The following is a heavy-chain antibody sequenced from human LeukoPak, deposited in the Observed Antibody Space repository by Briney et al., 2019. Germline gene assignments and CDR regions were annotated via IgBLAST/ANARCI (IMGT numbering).Heavy chain of an antibody. D-gene: IGHD3-3*01. CDR3: AKGETIFGVVMSPRGYYFDY. CDR1: GFTFTNFG. CDR2: IRFDGSNK. Sequence: PGGSLRLSCAASGFTFTNFGMHWVSQAPGKGLEWVAFIRFDGSNKYYADSVKGRFTISRDNSKNTLYLQMNSLRAEDTAVYYCAKGETIFGVVMSPRGYYFDYWGQGTLVTVSS. J-gene: IGHJ4*02. V-gene: IGHV3-30*02.